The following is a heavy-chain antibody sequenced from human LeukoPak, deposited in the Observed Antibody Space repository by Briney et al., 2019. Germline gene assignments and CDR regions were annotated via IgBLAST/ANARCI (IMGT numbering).Heavy chain of an antibody. J-gene: IGHJ4*02. CDR3: AREGYCGGDCYSNYFDY. V-gene: IGHV3-30*04. Sequence: PGRSLRLSCAASGFTFSSYAMHWVRQAPGKGLEWVAVISYDGRNKYYADSVKGRFTISRDNSKNTLYLQMNSPRAEDTAVYYCAREGYCGGDCYSNYFDYWGQGTLVTVSS. CDR2: ISYDGRNK. D-gene: IGHD2-21*02. CDR1: GFTFSSYA.